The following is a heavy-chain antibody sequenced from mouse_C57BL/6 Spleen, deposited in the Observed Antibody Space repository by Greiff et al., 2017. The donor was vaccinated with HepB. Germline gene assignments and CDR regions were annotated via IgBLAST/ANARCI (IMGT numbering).Heavy chain of an antibody. CDR1: GFTFSDYY. V-gene: IGHV5-16*01. J-gene: IGHJ1*03. D-gene: IGHD1-1*01. CDR2: INYDGSST. CDR3: AREEDDYYGSSYWYFDV. Sequence: EVKLVESEGGLVQPGSSMKLSCTASGFTFSDYYMAWVRQVPEKGLEWVANINYDGSSTYYLDSLKSRFIISRDNAKNILYLQMSSLKSEDTATYYCAREEDDYYGSSYWYFDVWGTGTTVTVSS.